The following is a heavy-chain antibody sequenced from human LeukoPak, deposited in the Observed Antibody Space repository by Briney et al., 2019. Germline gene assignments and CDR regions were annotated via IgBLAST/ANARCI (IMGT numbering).Heavy chain of an antibody. J-gene: IGHJ4*02. CDR2: INHSGST. CDR3: ARALLEDY. Sequence: PSETLSLTCAVYGGSFSGYYWSWIRQPPGKGLEWTGEINHSGSTNYNPSLKSRVTISVDTSKNQFSLKLSSVTAADTAVYYCARALLEDYWGQGTLVTVSS. D-gene: IGHD3-10*01. CDR1: GGSFSGYY. V-gene: IGHV4-34*01.